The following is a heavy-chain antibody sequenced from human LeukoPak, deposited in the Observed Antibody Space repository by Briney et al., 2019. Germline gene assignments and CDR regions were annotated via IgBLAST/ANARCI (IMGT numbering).Heavy chain of an antibody. Sequence: PSQTLSLTCTVSGGSITGYYWSWIRQSPGKGLEWIGYIYYNGNSHYNPSLQGRVAMSVDTSRNQFSLSLTSVTAADTAVYYCATNIRDGFNAYFFDSWGQGTLVTVSS. D-gene: IGHD2/OR15-2a*01. J-gene: IGHJ4*02. V-gene: IGHV4-59*08. CDR3: ATNIRDGFNAYFFDS. CDR2: IYYNGNS. CDR1: GGSITGYY.